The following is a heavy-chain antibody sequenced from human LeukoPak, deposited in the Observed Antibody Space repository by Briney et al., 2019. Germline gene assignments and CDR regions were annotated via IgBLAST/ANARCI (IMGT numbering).Heavy chain of an antibody. CDR3: AKGIRDQQW. CDR1: GDSVSSNSVT. J-gene: IGHJ4*02. CDR2: TYYRSRWYT. D-gene: IGHD6-19*01. V-gene: IGHV6-1*01. Sequence: SQTLSLTCAISGDSVSSNSVTWNWIRQSPSRGLEWLGRTYYRSRWYTEYATSVKSRITISPDTSKNQFSLQLTSVTPEDTAVYYCAKGIRDQQWWGQGSLVTVSS.